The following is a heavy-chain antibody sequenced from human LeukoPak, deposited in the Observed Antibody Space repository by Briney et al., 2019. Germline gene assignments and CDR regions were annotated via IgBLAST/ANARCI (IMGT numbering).Heavy chain of an antibody. CDR3: ARHGKELLWFGAGFDP. V-gene: IGHV4-39*01. CDR2: IYYSGST. D-gene: IGHD3-10*01. J-gene: IGHJ5*02. Sequence: SETLSLTCTVSGGSISSSTYYWGWIRQPPGKGLEWIGSIYYSGSTYYNPTLKSRVTISVDTSKNQFSLKLSSVTAADTAVYYCARHGKELLWFGAGFDPWGQGTLVTVSS. CDR1: GGSISSSTYY.